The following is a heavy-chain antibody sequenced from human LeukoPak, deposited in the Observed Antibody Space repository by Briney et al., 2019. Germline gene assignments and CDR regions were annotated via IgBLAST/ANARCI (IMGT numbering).Heavy chain of an antibody. CDR3: ARVNVLSYGFDY. J-gene: IGHJ4*02. Sequence: SETLSLTCTVSGGSVSSGSYYWSWIRQPPGTGLEWIGYIYYSGSTNYNPSLKSRVTISVDTSKNQFSLKLSSVTAADTAVYYCARVNVLSYGFDYWGQGTLVTVSS. D-gene: IGHD5-18*01. V-gene: IGHV4-61*01. CDR2: IYYSGST. CDR1: GGSVSSGSYY.